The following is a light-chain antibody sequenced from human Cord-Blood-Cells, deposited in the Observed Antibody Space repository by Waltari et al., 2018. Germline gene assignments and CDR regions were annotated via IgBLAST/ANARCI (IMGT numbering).Light chain of an antibody. CDR3: QQRSNLLT. CDR2: DAS. J-gene: IGKJ4*01. Sequence: EIVLTQSPATLSLSPGARATLSCRASQSVSSYLAWYQQKPCQAPRLLIYDASNRATGIPARFSGSGSGTDFTLTISSREPEDFAVYYCQQRSNLLTFGGGTKVEIK. CDR1: QSVSSY. V-gene: IGKV3-11*01.